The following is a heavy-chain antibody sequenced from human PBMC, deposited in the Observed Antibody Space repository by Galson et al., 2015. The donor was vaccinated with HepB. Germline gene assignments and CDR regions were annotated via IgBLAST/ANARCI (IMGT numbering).Heavy chain of an antibody. Sequence: SLRLSCAASAFTFSSYAMSWVRQAPGKGLEWVSAISVSGGNTYYADSVKGRFTISRDNSKNTLYLQMNSLRAEDTAVYYCARGYCSGGSCYTLDPIDYWGQGTLVTVSS. CDR3: ARGYCSGGSCYTLDPIDY. D-gene: IGHD2-15*01. V-gene: IGHV3-23*01. CDR2: ISVSGGNT. CDR1: AFTFSSYA. J-gene: IGHJ4*02.